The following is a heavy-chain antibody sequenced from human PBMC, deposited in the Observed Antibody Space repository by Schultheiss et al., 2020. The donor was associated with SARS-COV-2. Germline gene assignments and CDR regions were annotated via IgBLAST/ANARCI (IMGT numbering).Heavy chain of an antibody. CDR1: GGSISSYY. CDR2: IYYSGST. D-gene: IGHD6-19*01. Sequence: SETLSLTCTVSGGSISSYYWSWIRQPPGKGLEWIGYIYYSGSTNYNPSLKSRVTISVDTSKNQFSLKLSSVTAADTAVYYCARLEYSSGWYPFDYWGQGTLVTVS. V-gene: IGHV4-59*08. CDR3: ARLEYSSGWYPFDY. J-gene: IGHJ4*02.